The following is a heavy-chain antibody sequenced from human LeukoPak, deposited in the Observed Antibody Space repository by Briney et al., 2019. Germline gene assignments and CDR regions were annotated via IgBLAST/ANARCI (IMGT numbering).Heavy chain of an antibody. CDR2: VYHSGNT. CDR3: ARQQAGPTYFDY. J-gene: IGHJ4*02. CDR1: GGSISSGSYY. D-gene: IGHD1-26*01. Sequence: KPSQTLSLTCTVSGGSISSGSYYWSWIRQPPGKGLEWIGSVYHSGNTYYNPSLMSRVTISVDRSKNQFSLNLSSVTAADTAVYYCARQQAGPTYFDYWGQGTLVTVSS. V-gene: IGHV4-39*01.